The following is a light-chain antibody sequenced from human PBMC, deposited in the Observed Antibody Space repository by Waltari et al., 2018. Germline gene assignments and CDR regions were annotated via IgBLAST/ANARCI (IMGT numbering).Light chain of an antibody. CDR1: SSDVGGYNF. V-gene: IGLV2-14*03. J-gene: IGLJ1*01. Sequence: QSALTQPASVSGSPGQSITISCPGTSSDVGGYNFVSWYQHHPGTAPKLVIYDVSKRPSGVSDRFSGSKSGNTASLTISGLQAEDEADYFCSSFTSTITYVFGTGTKVTVL. CDR2: DVS. CDR3: SSFTSTITYV.